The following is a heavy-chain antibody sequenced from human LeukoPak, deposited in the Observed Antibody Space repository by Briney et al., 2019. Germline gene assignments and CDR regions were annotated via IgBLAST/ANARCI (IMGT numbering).Heavy chain of an antibody. CDR2: IYLYGTT. D-gene: IGHD5-12*01. V-gene: IGHV4-4*02. CDR3: ASFERLRLRGSDY. J-gene: IGHJ4*02. CDR1: IGSISSSKW. Sequence: SETLSLTCSVSIGSISSSKWWSWVRQSPVKGLEWIGEIYLYGTTNYNPSFTSRVTMSVDRSRNQFSLDLGSVTAADTAVYFCASFERLRLRGSDYWGQGALVIVSS.